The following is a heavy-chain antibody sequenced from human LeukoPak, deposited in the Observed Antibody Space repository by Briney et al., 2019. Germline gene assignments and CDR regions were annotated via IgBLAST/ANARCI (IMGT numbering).Heavy chain of an antibody. CDR3: ARPNSSSWYGGPFDY. J-gene: IGHJ4*02. D-gene: IGHD6-13*01. CDR2: ISYDGSNK. CDR1: GFTFSSYA. Sequence: GGSLRLSCAASGFTFSSYAMHWVRQAPGKGLEWVAVISYDGSNKYYADSVKGRFTISRDNSKNTLYLQMNSLRAEDTAVYYCARPNSSSWYGGPFDYWGQGTLVTVSS. V-gene: IGHV3-30-3*01.